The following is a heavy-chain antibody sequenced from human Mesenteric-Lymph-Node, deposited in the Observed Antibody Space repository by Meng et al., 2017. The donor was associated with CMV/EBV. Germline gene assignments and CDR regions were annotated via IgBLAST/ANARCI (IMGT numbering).Heavy chain of an antibody. V-gene: IGHV3-48*04. Sequence: GGSLRLSCAASGFTFSSYSMNWVRQAPGKGLEWVGYITSSSSTIYYADSVKGRFTISRDNAKNSLYLQMNSLRAEDTAVYYCARDLMGFVVRDWYFDLWGRGTLVTVSS. CDR3: ARDLMGFVVRDWYFDL. J-gene: IGHJ2*01. D-gene: IGHD2-21*01. CDR2: ITSSSSTI. CDR1: GFTFSSYS.